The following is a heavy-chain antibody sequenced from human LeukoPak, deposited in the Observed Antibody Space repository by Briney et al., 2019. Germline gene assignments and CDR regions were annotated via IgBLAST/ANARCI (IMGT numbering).Heavy chain of an antibody. J-gene: IGHJ4*02. Sequence: GGSLRLSCAASGFTFSSYSMNWVRQAPGKGLEWVSSISSSSSYIYYADSVKGRFTISRDNAKNSLYLQMNSLRAEDTAVYYCARLNPTSPGSRFEYWGQGTLVTVSS. V-gene: IGHV3-21*01. CDR2: ISSSSSYI. CDR1: GFTFSSYS. CDR3: ARLNPTSPGSRFEY. D-gene: IGHD6-25*01.